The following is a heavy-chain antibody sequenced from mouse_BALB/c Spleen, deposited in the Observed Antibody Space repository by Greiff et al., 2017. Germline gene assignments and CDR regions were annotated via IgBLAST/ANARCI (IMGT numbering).Heavy chain of an antibody. Sequence: EVKVVESGGGLVKPGGSLKLSCAASGFTFSSYAMSWVRQTPEKRLEWVASISSGGSTYYPDSVKGRFTISRDNARNILYLQMSSLRSEDTAMYYCARGQDYGSRRGFAYWGQGTLVTVSA. J-gene: IGHJ3*01. D-gene: IGHD1-1*01. V-gene: IGHV5-6-5*01. CDR1: GFTFSSYA. CDR2: ISSGGST. CDR3: ARGQDYGSRRGFAY.